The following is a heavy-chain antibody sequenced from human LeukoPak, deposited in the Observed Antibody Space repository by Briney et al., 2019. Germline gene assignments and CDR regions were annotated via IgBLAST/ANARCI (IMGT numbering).Heavy chain of an antibody. CDR3: ARSEYDWYFDL. J-gene: IGHJ2*01. V-gene: IGHV4-30-4*08. CDR2: ISHIGDT. Sequence: SQTLSLTCTVSSGSISSGDYYWSWIRQPPGKGLEYIGYISHIGDTYYNPSLKSRVSISADTSKKQFSLNLSSVTAADMAVYYCARSEYDWYFDLWGRGTLVTVSA. D-gene: IGHD2-2*01. CDR1: SGSISSGDYY.